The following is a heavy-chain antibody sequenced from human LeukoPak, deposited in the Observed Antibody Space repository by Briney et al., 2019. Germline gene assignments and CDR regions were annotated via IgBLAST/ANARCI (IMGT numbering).Heavy chain of an antibody. CDR1: GGSINSYY. CDR2: IYYSGYT. Sequence: SETLSLTCTVSGGSINSYYWSWIRQPPGKGLEWIGYIYYSGYTNYNPSLKSRVTISVDTSKNQFSLKLSSVTAADTAVYYCASSKTNGDSSGWYAWFDPWGQGTLVTVSS. D-gene: IGHD6-19*01. CDR3: ASSKTNGDSSGWYAWFDP. J-gene: IGHJ5*02. V-gene: IGHV4-59*01.